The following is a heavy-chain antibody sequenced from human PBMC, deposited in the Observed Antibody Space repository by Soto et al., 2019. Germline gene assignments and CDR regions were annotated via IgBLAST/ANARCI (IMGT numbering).Heavy chain of an antibody. Sequence: SETLSLTCTVSGGSISSSSYYWGWIRQPPGKGLEWIGSIYYSGSTYYNPSLKSRVTISVDTSKNRFSLKLSSVTAADTVVYYCARLYDYIWGSYRPGFDYWGQGTLVTVSS. CDR1: GGSISSSSYY. CDR2: IYYSGST. D-gene: IGHD3-16*02. J-gene: IGHJ4*02. CDR3: ARLYDYIWGSYRPGFDY. V-gene: IGHV4-39*01.